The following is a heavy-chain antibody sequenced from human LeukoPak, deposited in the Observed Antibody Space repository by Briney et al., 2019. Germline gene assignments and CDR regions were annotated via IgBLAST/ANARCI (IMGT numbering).Heavy chain of an antibody. CDR2: FYTSGSA. Sequence: SETLSLTCTVFGDSIGTFYWSWIRQSAGKGLEWIGRFYTSGSANYNASLKSRATMSVDTSKNQFFLKLISVTAADTAIYYCTIGYRGLPDFEYRGQGILVTVSS. CDR1: GDSIGTFY. D-gene: IGHD1-26*01. CDR3: TIGYRGLPDFEY. J-gene: IGHJ4*02. V-gene: IGHV4-4*07.